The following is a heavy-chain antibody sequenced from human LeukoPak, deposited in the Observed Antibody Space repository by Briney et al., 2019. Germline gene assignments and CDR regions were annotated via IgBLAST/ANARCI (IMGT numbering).Heavy chain of an antibody. CDR2: ISYGGST. D-gene: IGHD4-17*01. J-gene: IGHJ3*02. CDR1: GDSVTGYY. Sequence: SETLSLTCTAFGDSVTGYYLNWVRQPPGKGLEWIGYISYGGSTNYNPSLKSRVTISVDTSKNQFFLRLTSLTAADTAVYYCARDPTTVTKGFDIWGQGTMVTVSS. V-gene: IGHV4-59*02. CDR3: ARDPTTVTKGFDI.